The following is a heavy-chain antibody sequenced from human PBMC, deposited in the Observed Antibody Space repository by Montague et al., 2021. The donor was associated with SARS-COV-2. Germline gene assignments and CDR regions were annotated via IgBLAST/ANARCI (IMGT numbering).Heavy chain of an antibody. Sequence: SETLSLTCTVSGGSIRSSSYYWGWIRQPPGKGLEWIGNIYYSGSTYYNPSLKSRVTISVDTSKDQFSLNLNSVTVADTAIYFCARPASGIGKAFDVWGQGTMVNVSS. V-gene: IGHV4-39*01. CDR2: IYYSGST. J-gene: IGHJ3*01. CDR1: GGSIRSSSYY. D-gene: IGHD3-10*01. CDR3: ARPASGIGKAFDV.